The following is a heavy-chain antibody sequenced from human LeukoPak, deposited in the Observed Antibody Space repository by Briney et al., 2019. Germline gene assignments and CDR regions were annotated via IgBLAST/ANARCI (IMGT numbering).Heavy chain of an antibody. V-gene: IGHV4-39*07. D-gene: IGHD1-26*01. CDR2: IYYSGST. CDR3: ARGWWELLSYFDY. J-gene: IGHJ4*02. CDR1: GGSISSSSYY. Sequence: SETLSLTCTVSGGSISSSSYYWGWIRQPPGKGLEWIGSIYYSGSTYYNPSLKSRVTISVDTSKNQFSLKLSSVTAADTAVYYCARGWWELLSYFDYWGQGTLVTVSS.